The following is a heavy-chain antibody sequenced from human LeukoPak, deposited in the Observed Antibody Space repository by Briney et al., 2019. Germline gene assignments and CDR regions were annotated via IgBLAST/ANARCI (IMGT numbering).Heavy chain of an antibody. CDR3: AKVVGGSWFHFDY. J-gene: IGHJ4*02. V-gene: IGHV3-23*01. Sequence: PGGSLRLSCAASGFTFSSYSMNWVRQAPGKGLEWVSAISGSGGSTYYADSVKGRFTISRDNSKNTLYLQMNSLRAEDTAVYYCAKVVGGSWFHFDYWGQGTLVTVSS. CDR1: GFTFSSYS. CDR2: ISGSGGST. D-gene: IGHD6-13*01.